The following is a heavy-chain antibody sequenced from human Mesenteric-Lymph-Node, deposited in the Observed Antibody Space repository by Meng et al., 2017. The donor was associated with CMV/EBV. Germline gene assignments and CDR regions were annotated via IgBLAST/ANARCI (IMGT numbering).Heavy chain of an antibody. J-gene: IGHJ6*02. V-gene: IGHV4-59*01. CDR1: GGSISNYY. CDR2: VYNHGST. D-gene: IGHD2-2*01. Sequence: SETLSLTCTVSGGSISNYYWSWIRQPPGKGLEWIAYVYNHGSTDYNPSLKSRVSISADTSKNQFSLRLSSVTAADTAVYYCARGWIMTVPAAVHYGLDVWGQGTTVTVSS. CDR3: ARGWIMTVPAAVHYGLDV.